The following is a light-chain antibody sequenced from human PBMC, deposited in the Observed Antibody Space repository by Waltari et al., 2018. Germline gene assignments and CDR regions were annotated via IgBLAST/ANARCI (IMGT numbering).Light chain of an antibody. V-gene: IGKV1-12*01. CDR1: QGIDNW. Sequence: DIQMTQSPSFVSASVGDRVNITCRASQGIDNWLAWYQQKPGKAPKFRIYSASSLQSGVPSRFVGSGSGTDFILTISRLQPEDSATYFCQQTNSFPRTFGQGTKVAIK. CDR3: QQTNSFPRT. CDR2: SAS. J-gene: IGKJ1*01.